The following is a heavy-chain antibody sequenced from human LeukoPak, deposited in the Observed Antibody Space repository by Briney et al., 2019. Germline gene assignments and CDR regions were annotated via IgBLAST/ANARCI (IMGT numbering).Heavy chain of an antibody. J-gene: IGHJ4*02. D-gene: IGHD3-10*01. Sequence: GGSLRLSCAASGFTFSSYAMHWVRQAPGKGLEYVSSISTDGGSTYYANSVKGRFTISRDNSKNTLYLQMGSLRAEDMAVYYCARGGAYGSGSYNNMNFWGQGTLVTVSS. CDR1: GFTFSSYA. CDR3: ARGGAYGSGSYNNMNF. CDR2: ISTDGGST. V-gene: IGHV3-64*01.